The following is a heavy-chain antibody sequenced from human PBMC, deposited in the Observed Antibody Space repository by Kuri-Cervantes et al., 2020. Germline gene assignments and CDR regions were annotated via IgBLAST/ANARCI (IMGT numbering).Heavy chain of an antibody. D-gene: IGHD2-2*01. Sequence: GESLKISCAASGFTFSIYEMNWVRQAPGKGLEWVSYISGTGTIIYNADSVKGRFTISRDNAKNSLYLQMNSLRAEDTAIYYCARGERYCTSPSCHRSLDVWGKGTTVTVSS. J-gene: IGHJ6*04. CDR1: GFTFSIYE. V-gene: IGHV3-48*03. CDR2: ISGTGTII. CDR3: ARGERYCTSPSCHRSLDV.